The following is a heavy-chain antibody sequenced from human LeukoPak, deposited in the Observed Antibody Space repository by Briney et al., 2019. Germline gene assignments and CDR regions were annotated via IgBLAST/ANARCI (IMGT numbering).Heavy chain of an antibody. CDR1: GLSFSTYT. D-gene: IGHD3-9*01. V-gene: IGHV3-30-3*01. CDR3: ARSGRYFDWLLSPD. J-gene: IGHJ4*02. CDR2: ISYDGSNK. Sequence: PGGSLRLSCAAPGLSFSTYTMHWVRQAPGKGLEWVAVISYDGSNKYYADSVKGRFTISRDNSKNTLYLQMNSLRTEDTAVYYCARSGRYFDWLLSPDWGQGTLVTVSS.